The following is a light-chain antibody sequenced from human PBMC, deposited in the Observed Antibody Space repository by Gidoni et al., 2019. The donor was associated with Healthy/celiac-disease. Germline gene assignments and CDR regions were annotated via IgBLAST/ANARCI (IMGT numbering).Light chain of an antibody. J-gene: IGKJ4*01. CDR2: AAS. V-gene: IGKV1-39*01. CDR1: QSISSY. CDR3: QQSYSTPPT. Sequence: DIQITQSPSSLSASVGDRVTITCRASQSISSYLNWYQQKPGKAPKLLIYAASSLQSGVPSRFSGSGSGTDFTITISSLQPEDFATYYCQQSYSTPPTFGGGTKVEIK.